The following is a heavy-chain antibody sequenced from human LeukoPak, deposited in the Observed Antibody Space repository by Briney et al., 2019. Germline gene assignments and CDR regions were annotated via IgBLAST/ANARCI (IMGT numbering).Heavy chain of an antibody. J-gene: IGHJ4*02. CDR3: ARDGSGVWFDY. D-gene: IGHD3-10*01. Sequence: ASVKVSCKASGYTFTTDYIHWVRQAPGQGLEWMGIINPSGGSTTYAQKFQGRVIMTGDTSTSTVYMELRSLRSEDTAVYYCARDGSGVWFDYWGQGTLVTVS. CDR2: INPSGGST. V-gene: IGHV1-46*01. CDR1: GYTFTTDY.